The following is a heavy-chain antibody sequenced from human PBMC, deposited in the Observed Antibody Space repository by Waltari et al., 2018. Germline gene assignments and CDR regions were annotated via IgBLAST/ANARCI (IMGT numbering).Heavy chain of an antibody. Sequence: QVQLVQSGAEVKKPGASVKVSCKASGYTFTGYYMHWVRQAPGQGLEWMGRINPNSGGTNYAQKFQGRVTMTRDTSISTAYMELSRLRSDDTAVYYCARDAYCSGGSCSVYYYYYYMDVWGKGTTVTVSS. CDR1: GYTFTGYY. V-gene: IGHV1-2*06. CDR3: ARDAYCSGGSCSVYYYYYYMDV. CDR2: INPNSGGT. J-gene: IGHJ6*03. D-gene: IGHD2-15*01.